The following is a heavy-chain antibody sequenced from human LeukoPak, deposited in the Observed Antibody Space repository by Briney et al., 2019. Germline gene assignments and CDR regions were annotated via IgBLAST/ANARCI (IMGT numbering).Heavy chain of an antibody. CDR3: ARDLGYSGTYGMDV. Sequence: PGGSLRLSCAASGFTFSSYAMSWVRQAPGKGLEWVSAISGSGGSTYYADSVKGRFTISRDNSKNTLYLQMNSLRAEDTAVYYCARDLGYSGTYGMDVWGQGTTVTVSS. D-gene: IGHD5-12*01. V-gene: IGHV3-23*01. CDR1: GFTFSSYA. CDR2: ISGSGGST. J-gene: IGHJ6*02.